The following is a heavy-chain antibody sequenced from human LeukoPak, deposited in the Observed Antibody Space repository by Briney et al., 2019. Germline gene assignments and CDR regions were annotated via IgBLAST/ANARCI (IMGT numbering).Heavy chain of an antibody. CDR3: ARLGVQLWTRGWFDP. Sequence: SETLSLTCAVYGGSFSGYYWSWIRQSPGKGLEWIGEINHSGSTNYNPSLKSRVTISVDTSKNQFSLKLSSVTAADTAVYYCARLGVQLWTRGWFDPWGQGTLVTVSS. D-gene: IGHD5-18*01. CDR2: INHSGST. CDR1: GGSFSGYY. J-gene: IGHJ5*02. V-gene: IGHV4-34*01.